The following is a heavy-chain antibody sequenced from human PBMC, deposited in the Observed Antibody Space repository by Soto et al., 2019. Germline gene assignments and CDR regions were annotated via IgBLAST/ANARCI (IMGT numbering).Heavy chain of an antibody. CDR3: AKPTRNQLLCVFDI. Sequence: PGGSLRLSCAASGFAFSSYAMNWVRQAPGKGLEWVSGISSSGDRTHYADSVKGRFTISRDNSKNTLFLQLNSLRAEDTAVYYCAKPTRNQLLCVFDIWGQGTMVTVSS. CDR1: GFAFSSYA. V-gene: IGHV3-23*01. J-gene: IGHJ3*02. CDR2: ISSSGDRT. D-gene: IGHD2-2*01.